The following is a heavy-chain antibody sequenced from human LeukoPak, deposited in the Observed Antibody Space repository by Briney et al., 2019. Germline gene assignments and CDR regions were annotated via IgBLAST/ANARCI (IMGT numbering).Heavy chain of an antibody. D-gene: IGHD4-17*01. J-gene: IGHJ4*02. CDR3: AREGRYGDYEGY. CDR2: IYSGGST. Sequence: SETLSLTCNVSSGSLWSYYWSWIRQPAGKGLEWIGRIYSGGSTNYNPSLKSRVPMSVDESKNQFSLQLTSITVADTAVYYCAREGRYGDYEGYWGQGTLVTVSS. V-gene: IGHV4-4*07. CDR1: SGSLWSYY.